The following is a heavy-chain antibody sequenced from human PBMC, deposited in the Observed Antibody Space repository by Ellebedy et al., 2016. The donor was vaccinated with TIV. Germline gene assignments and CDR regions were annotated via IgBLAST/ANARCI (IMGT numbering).Heavy chain of an antibody. D-gene: IGHD4-11*01. Sequence: GESLKISCAASGFTFSSHGMHWVRQPPRKGLERVAIIWFDGSYPYYADSVKGRFTISRDNSKNTLYLDMNSLRAEDTALYYCARGLNQRDYSDYELYDYWGQGTLVTVSS. CDR2: IWFDGSYP. J-gene: IGHJ4*02. CDR1: GFTFSSHG. V-gene: IGHV3-33*01. CDR3: ARGLNQRDYSDYELYDY.